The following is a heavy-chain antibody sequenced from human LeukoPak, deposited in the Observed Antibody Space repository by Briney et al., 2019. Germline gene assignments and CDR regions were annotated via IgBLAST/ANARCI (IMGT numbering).Heavy chain of an antibody. J-gene: IGHJ4*02. CDR2: ISSSGSTI. Sequence: GGSLRLSCAASGFNFTAFWMSWVRQAPGKGLEWVSYISSSGSTIYYADSVKGRFTISRDNAKNSLYLQMNSLRAEDTAVYYCARTRAVAGTGGYYFDYWGQGTLVTVSS. V-gene: IGHV3-11*01. D-gene: IGHD6-19*01. CDR3: ARTRAVAGTGGYYFDY. CDR1: GFNFTAFW.